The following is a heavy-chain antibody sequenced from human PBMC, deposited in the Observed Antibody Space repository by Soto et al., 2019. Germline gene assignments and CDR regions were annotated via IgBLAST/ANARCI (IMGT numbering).Heavy chain of an antibody. CDR1: GGTFSSYA. Sequence: GASVKVSCKASGGTFSSYAISWVRQAPGQGLEWMGGIIPIFGTANYAQKFQGRVTITADKSTSTAYMELSSLRSEDTAVYYCARRIWGSYRYTMVRYYYGMDFWGQGTTVTVSS. CDR3: ARRIWGSYRYTMVRYYYGMDF. CDR2: IIPIFGTA. J-gene: IGHJ6*02. D-gene: IGHD3-16*02. V-gene: IGHV1-69*06.